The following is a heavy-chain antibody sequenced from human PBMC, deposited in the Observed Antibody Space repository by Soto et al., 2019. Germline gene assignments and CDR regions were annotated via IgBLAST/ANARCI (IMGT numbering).Heavy chain of an antibody. CDR3: ARDRHYPGAAQYYFDY. CDR1: GGSISSYS. V-gene: IGHV4-59*01. J-gene: IGHJ4*02. D-gene: IGHD3-10*01. CDR2: IYYSGST. Sequence: SETLPLTCTVSGGSISSYSWSWIRQPPGKGLEWIGYIYYSGSTNYNPSLKSRVTISVDTSKNQFSLKLSSVTAADTAVYYCARDRHYPGAAQYYFDYWGQGTLVTVS.